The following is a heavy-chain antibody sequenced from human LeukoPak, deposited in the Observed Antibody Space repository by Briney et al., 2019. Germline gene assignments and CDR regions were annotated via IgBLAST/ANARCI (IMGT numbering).Heavy chain of an antibody. CDR3: ARGHYFDTFDI. J-gene: IGHJ3*02. D-gene: IGHD3-10*01. CDR2: MNPNSGDT. CDR1: VYTFTSYD. Sequence: SVKLSCKASVYTFTSYDISWVRGATGQGPEWMGWMNPNSGDTVYAQKFQGRVTMTRNTSINTAYMEPSSLRSEDTAVYFCARGHYFDTFDIWGQGTRVSVSS. V-gene: IGHV1-8*01.